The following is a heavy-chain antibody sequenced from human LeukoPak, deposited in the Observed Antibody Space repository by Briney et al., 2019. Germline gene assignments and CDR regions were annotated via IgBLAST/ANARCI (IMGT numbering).Heavy chain of an antibody. Sequence: GGSLRLSCTASGFTFGDYATSWFRQAPGKGLEWVGFIRSKAYGGTTEYAASVKGRFTISRDDSKSIAYLQMNSLKTEDTAVYYCTRGPAATGGDYWGQGTLVTVSS. V-gene: IGHV3-49*03. CDR3: TRGPAATGGDY. CDR2: IRSKAYGGTT. CDR1: GFTFGDYA. D-gene: IGHD6-13*01. J-gene: IGHJ4*02.